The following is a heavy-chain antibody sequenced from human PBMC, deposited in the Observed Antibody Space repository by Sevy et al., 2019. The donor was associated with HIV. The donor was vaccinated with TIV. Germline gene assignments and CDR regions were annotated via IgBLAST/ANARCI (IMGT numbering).Heavy chain of an antibody. V-gene: IGHV3-9*01. Sequence: GGSLRLSCAASGFTFDDYAMHWVRQAPGKGLEWVSGISWNSGSIGYADSVKGRFTISRDNAKNSLYLQMNSLRAEDTALYYCAKEGWVYSSSWYYFDYWGRGTLVTVSS. D-gene: IGHD6-13*01. J-gene: IGHJ4*02. CDR2: ISWNSGSI. CDR3: AKEGWVYSSSWYYFDY. CDR1: GFTFDDYA.